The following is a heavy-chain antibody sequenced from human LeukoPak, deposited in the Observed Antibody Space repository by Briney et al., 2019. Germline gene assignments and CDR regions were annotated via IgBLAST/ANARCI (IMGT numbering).Heavy chain of an antibody. V-gene: IGHV3-11*04. CDR1: GFTFSDYS. J-gene: IGHJ4*02. CDR3: ARGIFYYGSGSYHY. D-gene: IGHD3-10*01. Sequence: GGSLRLSCAASGFTFSDYSMSWIRQAPGKGLEWVSYISSSGGTIYYADSVKGRFTTSRDNAKNSLYLQMNSLRAEDTAVYYCARGIFYYGSGSYHYWGQGTLVTVSS. CDR2: ISSSGGTI.